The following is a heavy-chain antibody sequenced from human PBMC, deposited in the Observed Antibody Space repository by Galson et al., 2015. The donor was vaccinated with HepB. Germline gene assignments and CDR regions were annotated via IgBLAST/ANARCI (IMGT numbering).Heavy chain of an antibody. Sequence: QSGAEVKEPGESLRISCKGSGYSFSSYWISWVRQMPGKGLEWMGRIDPSDSYTNYSPSFQGHVTISVDKSINTAYLQWSSLKASDTAMYYCAREGVAGAPQLTWGQGTMVTVSS. CDR3: AREGVAGAPQLT. D-gene: IGHD6-19*01. CDR2: IDPSDSYT. J-gene: IGHJ3*01. CDR1: GYSFSSYW. V-gene: IGHV5-10-1*01.